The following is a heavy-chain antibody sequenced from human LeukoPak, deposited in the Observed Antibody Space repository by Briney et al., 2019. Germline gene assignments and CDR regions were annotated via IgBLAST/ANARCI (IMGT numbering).Heavy chain of an antibody. CDR3: ASGQPFDY. CDR1: GFTFSSYA. CDR2: ISYDGTNK. Sequence: GGSLRLSCAASGFTFSSYAMHWVRQAPGKGLEWVAVISYDGTNKYYADSVKGRFTISRDNAKNTLYLQMNSLRAEDTAVYYCASGQPFDYWGQGTLVTVSS. V-gene: IGHV3-30-3*01. J-gene: IGHJ4*02.